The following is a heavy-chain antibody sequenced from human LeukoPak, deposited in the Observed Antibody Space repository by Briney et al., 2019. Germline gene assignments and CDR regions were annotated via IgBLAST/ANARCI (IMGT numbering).Heavy chain of an antibody. CDR3: ARDEVVVASYGMDV. J-gene: IGHJ6*02. CDR1: GGTFSSYV. D-gene: IGHD2-15*01. Sequence: GASVTVSCKASGGTFSSYVISWVRQAPGQGLEWMGRIIPILGIANYAQKFQGRVTITADKSTSRAYMELSSLRSEDTAVYYCARDEVVVASYGMDVWGQGTTVTVSS. CDR2: IIPILGIA. V-gene: IGHV1-69*04.